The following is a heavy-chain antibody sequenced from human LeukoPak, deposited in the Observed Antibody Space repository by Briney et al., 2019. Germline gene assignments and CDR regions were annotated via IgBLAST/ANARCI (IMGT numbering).Heavy chain of an antibody. CDR2: ISYDGSNK. CDR3: ARVGSYYDNYFDY. Sequence: GGSLRLSCAASGFTFSSYAMHWVRQAPGKGLEWVAVISYDGSNKYYADSVKGRFTISRDNSKNTLSLQMNSLRAEDTAVYYCARVGSYYDNYFDYWGQGTLVTVSS. J-gene: IGHJ4*02. D-gene: IGHD3-22*01. V-gene: IGHV3-30-3*01. CDR1: GFTFSSYA.